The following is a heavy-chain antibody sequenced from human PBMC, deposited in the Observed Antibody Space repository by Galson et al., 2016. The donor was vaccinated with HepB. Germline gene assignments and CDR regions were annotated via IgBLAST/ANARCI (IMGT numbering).Heavy chain of an antibody. V-gene: IGHV5-51*01. CDR3: VRPEGLSNI. D-gene: IGHD1-14*01. Sequence: QSGAEVKKPGDSLKISCKGSGYTFNNYWIGWVRQMPGKGLEWMGITYPSDSNTRYSPSFQGQVTISADTSVSTADLHWSSLKASDTAIYYCVRPEGLSNIWGQGTLVTVSS. CDR2: TYPSDSNT. CDR1: GYTFNNYW. J-gene: IGHJ4*02.